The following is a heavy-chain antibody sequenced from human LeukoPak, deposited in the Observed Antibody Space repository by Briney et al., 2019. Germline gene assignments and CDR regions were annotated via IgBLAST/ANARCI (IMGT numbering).Heavy chain of an antibody. Sequence: SVKVSCKASGGTFSSYAISWVRQAPGQGLEWMGRIISIFGTANYAQKFQGRVTITTDESTSTAYMELSSLRSEDTAVYYCAESSGGEYYFDYWGQGTLVTVSS. V-gene: IGHV1-69*05. CDR1: GGTFSSYA. J-gene: IGHJ4*02. CDR2: IISIFGTA. D-gene: IGHD1-14*01. CDR3: AESSGGEYYFDY.